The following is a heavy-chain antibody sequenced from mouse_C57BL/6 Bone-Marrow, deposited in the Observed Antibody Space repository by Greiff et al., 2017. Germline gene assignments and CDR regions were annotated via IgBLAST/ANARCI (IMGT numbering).Heavy chain of an antibody. V-gene: IGHV1-36*01. CDR1: GFTFTDYY. J-gene: IGHJ4*01. Sequence: VQLQQSGPVLVKPGPSVKISCKASGFTFTDYYMNWVKQSNGTSLEWIGLVYPYNGGTSYNQKFKGKATLSVATSSSTAYMELNSLTSEDSAVYYCAIDYSNYSYAMDYWGQGTSVTVSS. CDR3: AIDYSNYSYAMDY. CDR2: VYPYNGGT. D-gene: IGHD2-5*01.